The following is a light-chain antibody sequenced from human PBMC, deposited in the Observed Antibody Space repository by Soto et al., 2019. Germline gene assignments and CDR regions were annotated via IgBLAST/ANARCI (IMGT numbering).Light chain of an antibody. CDR2: DTS. Sequence: EIVLTQSPATLSLSPGERATLSCRASQSVKNYLAWYQQKPGQAPRLLIYDTSDRASGIPARFSGSGSGTDFTLTISSLEPEDFAVFYCQQRSVWPWTFGQGTKVEIK. CDR3: QQRSVWPWT. CDR1: QSVKNY. J-gene: IGKJ1*01. V-gene: IGKV3-11*01.